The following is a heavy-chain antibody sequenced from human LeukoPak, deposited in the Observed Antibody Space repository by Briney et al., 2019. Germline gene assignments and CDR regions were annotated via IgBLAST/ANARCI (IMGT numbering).Heavy chain of an antibody. CDR3: ARHSEGPVNDAFDI. V-gene: IGHV3-11*03. J-gene: IGHJ3*02. CDR2: LSSSGRYT. D-gene: IGHD2-2*01. Sequence: GGSLRLSCAASGFSFSEYYMTWIRQAPGKGLEWVSNLSSSGRYTNYADSVRGRFTVSRDNAKKSLYLQMNSLRAEDTAVYYCARHSEGPVNDAFDIWGQGTKVTVSS. CDR1: GFSFSEYY.